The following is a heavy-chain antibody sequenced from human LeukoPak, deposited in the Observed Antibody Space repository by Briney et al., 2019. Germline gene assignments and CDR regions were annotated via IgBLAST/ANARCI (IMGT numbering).Heavy chain of an antibody. CDR1: GGSISSGSYY. J-gene: IGHJ4*02. V-gene: IGHV4-61*09. Sequence: SETLSLTCTVSGGSISSGSYYWSWIRQPAGKGLEWIGHIYTSGSTNYNPSLKSRVTISVDTSKNQFSLKLSSVSAADTAVYYCARTRYYYNSRSYGAPYYFDYWGQGTLVTVSS. D-gene: IGHD3-10*01. CDR2: IYTSGST. CDR3: ARTRYYYNSRSYGAPYYFDY.